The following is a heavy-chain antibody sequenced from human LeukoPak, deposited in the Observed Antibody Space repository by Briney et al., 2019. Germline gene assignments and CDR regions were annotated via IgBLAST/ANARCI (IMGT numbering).Heavy chain of an antibody. CDR3: AETGPGSGWTRYYSDS. D-gene: IGHD6-19*01. J-gene: IGHJ4*02. CDR2: ISGSGGST. Sequence: GGSLRLSCAASGFTFSSYAMSWVRQAPGKGLEWVSAISGSGGSTYYAYSVKGLFTISKDNSNNTAYLDMNSLRAEDSAVYFCAETGPGSGWTRYYSDSWAQGALVTVSS. V-gene: IGHV3-23*01. CDR1: GFTFSSYA.